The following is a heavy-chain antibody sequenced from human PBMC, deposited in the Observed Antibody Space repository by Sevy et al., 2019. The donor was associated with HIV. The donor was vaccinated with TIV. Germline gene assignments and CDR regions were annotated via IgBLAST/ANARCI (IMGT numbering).Heavy chain of an antibody. D-gene: IGHD3-3*01. CDR2: ISSSSSYI. V-gene: IGHV3-21*01. CDR1: GFTFSSYS. CDR3: ARTEPFGVAHDAFDI. Sequence: GGSLRLSCAASGFTFSSYSMNWVRQAPGKGLEWVSSISSSSSYIYYADSVKGRFTISRDNAKNPLYLQMNSLRAEDTAVYYCARTEPFGVAHDAFDIWGQGTMVTVSS. J-gene: IGHJ3*02.